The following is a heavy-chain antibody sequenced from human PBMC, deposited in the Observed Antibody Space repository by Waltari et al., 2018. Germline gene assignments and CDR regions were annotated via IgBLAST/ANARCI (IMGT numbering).Heavy chain of an antibody. CDR2: VNPNSGAK. CDR1: GYSFINYE. CDR3: ARGRDVFANFDYNWFDP. J-gene: IGHJ5*02. V-gene: IGHV1-8*02. D-gene: IGHD3-3*01. Sequence: QVQLVQSGAEVLRPGASVKVSCQASGYSFINYEINWVRQAAGQGLGWMGGVNPNSGAKAYAQRFQGRITMTWDTSISTAYMELSNLRADDTAVLYCARGRDVFANFDYNWFDPWGQGTLVTVSS.